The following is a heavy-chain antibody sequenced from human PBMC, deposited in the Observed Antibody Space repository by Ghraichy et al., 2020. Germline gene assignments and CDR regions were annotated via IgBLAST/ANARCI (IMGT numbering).Heavy chain of an antibody. D-gene: IGHD4-17*01. CDR3: ARDLRDGDYVAGSDVYWYFDL. V-gene: IGHV4-59*01. J-gene: IGHJ2*01. CDR1: GGSISSYY. CDR2: IYYSGST. Sequence: SETLSLTCTVSGGSISSYYWSWIRQPPGKGLEWIGYIYYSGSTNYNPSLKSRVTISVDTSKNQFSLKLSSVTAADTAVYYCARDLRDGDYVAGSDVYWYFDLWGRGTLVTVSS.